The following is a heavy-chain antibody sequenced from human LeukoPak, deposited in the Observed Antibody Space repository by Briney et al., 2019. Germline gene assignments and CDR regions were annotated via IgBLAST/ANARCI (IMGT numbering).Heavy chain of an antibody. V-gene: IGHV1-2*02. CDR1: GYTFTGYY. Sequence: GASVKVSCKASGYTFTGYYMHWVRQAPGQGLEWMGWINPNSGGTNYAQKFQGRVTMTRDTSISTAYMELSRLRSDDTAVYYCARIWAEMATLGWFDPWGQGTLVTDPS. CDR2: INPNSGGT. CDR3: ARIWAEMATLGWFDP. J-gene: IGHJ5*02. D-gene: IGHD5-24*01.